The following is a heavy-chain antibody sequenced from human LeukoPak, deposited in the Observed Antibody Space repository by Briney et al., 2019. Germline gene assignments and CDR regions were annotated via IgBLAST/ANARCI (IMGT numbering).Heavy chain of an antibody. Sequence: PSETLSLTCTVSGGSVSSGSYYWSWIRQPPGKGLEWIGYIYYSGSTNYNPSLKSRVTISVDTSKNQFSLKLSSVTAADTAVYYCARDHYYASGISWGQGTLVTVSS. J-gene: IGHJ5*02. CDR1: GGSVSSGSYY. D-gene: IGHD3-22*01. CDR2: IYYSGST. CDR3: ARDHYYASGIS. V-gene: IGHV4-61*01.